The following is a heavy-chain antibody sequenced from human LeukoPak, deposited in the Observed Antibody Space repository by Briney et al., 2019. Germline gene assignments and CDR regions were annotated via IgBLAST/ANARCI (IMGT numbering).Heavy chain of an antibody. Sequence: GGSLRLSCAASGFTFSTYWMSWVRQAPGKGLEWMASIDQHGSEKYYVDSVKGRFTISRDSAKNSLYLQVNSLRAEDTAVYYCVRGRGDSSGWIYWGQGTLVTVSS. CDR1: GFTFSTYW. D-gene: IGHD6-19*01. CDR2: IDQHGSEK. CDR3: VRGRGDSSGWIY. V-gene: IGHV3-7*04. J-gene: IGHJ4*02.